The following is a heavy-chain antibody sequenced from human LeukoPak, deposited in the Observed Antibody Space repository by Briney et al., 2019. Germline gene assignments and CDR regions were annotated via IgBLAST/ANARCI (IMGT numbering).Heavy chain of an antibody. D-gene: IGHD1-26*01. J-gene: IGHJ4*02. CDR1: GYTFTGYY. CDR3: ARVFGKRGSYNFDY. CDR2: INPNSGGT. V-gene: IGHV1-2*02. Sequence: GASVKVSCKASGYTFTGYYMHWVRQAPGQGLEWMGWINPNSGGTNYAQKFQGRVTMTRDTSISTAYMELSRLRSDDTAVYYCARVFGKRGSYNFDYWGQGTLVTVSS.